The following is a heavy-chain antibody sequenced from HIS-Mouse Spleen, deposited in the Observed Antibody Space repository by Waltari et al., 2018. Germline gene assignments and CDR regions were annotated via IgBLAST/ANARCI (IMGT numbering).Heavy chain of an antibody. V-gene: IGHV1-18*01. Sequence: QFRLVQSGAEGKKPGAQVKFPCRPPVYPFPSYGIAGLRQAPGQGLEWMGWISAYNGNTNYAQKLQGRVTMTTDTSTSTAYMELRSLRSDDTAVYYCARDSVTHFDYWGQGTLVTVSS. J-gene: IGHJ4*02. CDR3: ARDSVTHFDY. CDR1: VYPFPSYG. D-gene: IGHD5-18*01. CDR2: ISAYNGNT.